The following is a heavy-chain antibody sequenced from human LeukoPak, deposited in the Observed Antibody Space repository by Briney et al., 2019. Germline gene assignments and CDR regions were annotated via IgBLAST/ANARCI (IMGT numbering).Heavy chain of an antibody. CDR2: INPNSGGA. CDR3: ARGGYYESSGPHNWFDP. D-gene: IGHD3-22*01. J-gene: IGHJ5*02. Sequence: ASVKVSCKSSGYTFTDYFMHWVRQAPGQGLEWMGRINPNSGGANSAQKFQDRVTMTGDTSISTAYMELSGLRSDDTAVYYCARGGYYESSGPHNWFDPWGQGTLVTVSS. CDR1: GYTFTDYF. V-gene: IGHV1-2*06.